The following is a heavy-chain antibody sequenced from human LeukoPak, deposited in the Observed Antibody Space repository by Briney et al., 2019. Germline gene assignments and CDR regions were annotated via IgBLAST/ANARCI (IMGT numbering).Heavy chain of an antibody. D-gene: IGHD3-3*01. V-gene: IGHV4-34*01. Sequence: SETLSLTCAVYGGSFSGYYWSWIRQPPGKGLEWIGEINHSGSTNYNPSLKSRVTISVDTSKNQFSLKLSSVTAADTAVYYCASGNFWSGYYPYWGQGTLVTVSS. CDR2: INHSGST. CDR1: GGSFSGYY. J-gene: IGHJ4*02. CDR3: ASGNFWSGYYPY.